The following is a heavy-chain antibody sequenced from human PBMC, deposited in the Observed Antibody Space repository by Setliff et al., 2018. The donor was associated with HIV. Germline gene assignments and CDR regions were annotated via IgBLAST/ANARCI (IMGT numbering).Heavy chain of an antibody. V-gene: IGHV3-30*14. J-gene: IGHJ4*02. CDR1: GFTFSTFA. CDR3: TKGVQRLRPYYFDS. CDR2: ISYDGKTT. Sequence: PGGSLRLSCVASGFTFSTFAMYWVREAPAKGLEWVSAISYDGKTTHYADSVMGRFTVSRDNSKNTLYLQMNSLRVEDTAIYYCTKGVQRLRPYYFDSWGLGTLVTVSS. D-gene: IGHD4-17*01.